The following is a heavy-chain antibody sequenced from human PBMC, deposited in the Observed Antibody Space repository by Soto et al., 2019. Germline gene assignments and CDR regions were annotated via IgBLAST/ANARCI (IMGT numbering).Heavy chain of an antibody. CDR1: GGSISSYY. V-gene: IGHV4-59*01. CDR3: ARGLRYFDWGPDYYYMDV. D-gene: IGHD3-9*01. Sequence: QVQLQESGPGLVKPSETLSLTCTVSGGSISSYYWSWIRQPPGKGLEWNGYIYYSGSTNYNPSLKRRVTISVDTSKNQFSLKLSSVTAADTAVYYCARGLRYFDWGPDYYYMDVWGKGTTVTVSS. CDR2: IYYSGST. J-gene: IGHJ6*03.